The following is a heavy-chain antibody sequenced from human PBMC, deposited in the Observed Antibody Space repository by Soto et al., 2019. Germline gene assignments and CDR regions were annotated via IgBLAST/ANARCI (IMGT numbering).Heavy chain of an antibody. CDR2: IVVVSNTV. D-gene: IGHD1-26*01. J-gene: IGHJ4*02. CDR3: ARAIKRWEVHQYFDS. CDR1: GSTFNNFA. V-gene: IGHV1-69*06. Sequence: QVLLLQSGAEVKEPGSSVRVSCKVSGSTFNNFAFSWLRQAPGRGPEWMGGIVVVSNTVDYSQRFQDRVTITAVTSTSTLYMELSSLTSEDTAVYYCARAIKRWEVHQYFDSWGQGTLLSVFS.